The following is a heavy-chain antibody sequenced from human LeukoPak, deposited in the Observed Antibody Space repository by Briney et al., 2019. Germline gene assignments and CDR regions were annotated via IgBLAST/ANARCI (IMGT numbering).Heavy chain of an antibody. CDR2: IYYSGST. J-gene: IGHJ4*02. CDR1: GGSISSSSYY. Sequence: KPSETLSLTCTVSGGSISSSSYYWGWIRQPPGKGLEWIGSIYYSGSTYYNASLKSRVTISVDTSKNQFSLRLNSVTAADTAVYYCARQTSRPYSSGYDSWGQGTLVTVSS. V-gene: IGHV4-39*01. D-gene: IGHD6-19*01. CDR3: ARQTSRPYSSGYDS.